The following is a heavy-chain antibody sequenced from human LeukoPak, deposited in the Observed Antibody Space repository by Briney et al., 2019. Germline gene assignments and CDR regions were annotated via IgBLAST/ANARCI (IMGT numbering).Heavy chain of an antibody. Sequence: SETLSLTCTVSGGSISSGSYYWSWIRQPAGKGLEWIGRIYTSGSTNYNPSLKSRVTISVDTSKNQFSLKLSSVTAADTAVYYCARATGDSLYYMDVWGKGTTVTVSS. V-gene: IGHV4-61*02. CDR3: ARATGDSLYYMDV. J-gene: IGHJ6*03. D-gene: IGHD7-27*01. CDR2: IYTSGST. CDR1: GGSISSGSYY.